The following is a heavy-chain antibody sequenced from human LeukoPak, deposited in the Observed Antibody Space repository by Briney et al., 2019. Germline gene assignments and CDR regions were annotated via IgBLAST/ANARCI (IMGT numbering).Heavy chain of an antibody. CDR1: GFTFSSYE. CDR2: ISRSATTI. J-gene: IGHJ4*02. V-gene: IGHV3-48*03. D-gene: IGHD1-7*01. CDR3: ARDGEAFGWNYAFDY. Sequence: GGSLRLSCAASGFTFSSYEMNWVRQAPGKGLEWVSSISRSATTIYYADSVKGRFTITRDNAKNSLYLQMDSLRAEDTAVYFCARDGEAFGWNYAFDYWGQGTLVTVSS.